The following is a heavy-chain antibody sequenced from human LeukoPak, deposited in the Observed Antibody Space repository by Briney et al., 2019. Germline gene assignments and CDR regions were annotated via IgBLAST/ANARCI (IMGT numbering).Heavy chain of an antibody. V-gene: IGHV3-53*01. CDR3: ARDGYYYDSSGRAFDV. J-gene: IGHJ3*01. CDR1: GFTVSSNY. D-gene: IGHD3-22*01. CDR2: IYSGGST. Sequence: GGSLRLSCAASGFTVSSNYMSWVRQAPWKELEWVSVIYSGGSTYYADSVKGRFTISRDNSKNTLYLQMNSLRAEDTAVYYCARDGYYYDSSGRAFDVWGQGTMVTVSS.